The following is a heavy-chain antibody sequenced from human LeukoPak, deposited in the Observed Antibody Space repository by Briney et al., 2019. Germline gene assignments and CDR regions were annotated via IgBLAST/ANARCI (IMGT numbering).Heavy chain of an antibody. Sequence: GGSLRLSCAASGFTFDNYWMTWVRQAPGKGLEWVGMIKEDGSQKYYVDSVRGRFTISRDNAKNSLYLQMNSLSADDTAMYYCANEIRPNDYWGQGTLVTVSS. CDR3: ANEIRPNDY. D-gene: IGHD4-17*01. CDR2: IKEDGSQK. V-gene: IGHV3-7*03. J-gene: IGHJ4*02. CDR1: GFTFDNYW.